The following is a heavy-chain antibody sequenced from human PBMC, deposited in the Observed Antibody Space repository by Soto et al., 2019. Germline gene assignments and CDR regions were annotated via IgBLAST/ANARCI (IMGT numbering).Heavy chain of an antibody. CDR1: GGSISSGGYS. CDR3: AREKYYERSGYYTLFDY. CDR2: IYYSGST. Sequence: PSETLSLTCAVSGGSISSGGYSWSWIRQPPGKGLEWIGYIYYSGSTNYNPSLRSRVTISVDTSKNQFSLKVTSVSAADTAMYYCAREKYYERSGYYTLFDYWGQGALVTVSS. V-gene: IGHV4-61*08. D-gene: IGHD3-22*01. J-gene: IGHJ4*02.